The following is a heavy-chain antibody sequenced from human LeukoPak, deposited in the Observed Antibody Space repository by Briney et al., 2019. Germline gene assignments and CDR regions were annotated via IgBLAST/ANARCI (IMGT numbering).Heavy chain of an antibody. CDR1: GGSISNNHYY. Sequence: SETLSLTCTVSGGSISNNHYYWGWIRQPPGKGLEWIGSIYYSGNTYYNPSLESRVTISIDTSKNQFSLKLSSVTAADTAVYYCARRYSSSWYPIRPTQHFDYWGQGTLVTVSS. CDR2: IYYSGNT. D-gene: IGHD6-13*01. CDR3: ARRYSSSWYPIRPTQHFDY. J-gene: IGHJ4*02. V-gene: IGHV4-39*07.